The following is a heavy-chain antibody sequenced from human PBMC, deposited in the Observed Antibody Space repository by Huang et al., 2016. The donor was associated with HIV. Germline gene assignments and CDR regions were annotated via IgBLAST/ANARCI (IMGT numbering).Heavy chain of an antibody. D-gene: IGHD3-22*01. J-gene: IGHJ3*02. V-gene: IGHV4-39*01. Sequence: QLQLQGSGPGLVKPSETLSLTCTVSGGSITSSSYYWGWIRQPPGKGLEWVGSMDYSGSTDDNPSLKSRVTVSVDTSKNQFSRKLSSVTAADTAVYYCARHFSYYDSSGYTPWDAFDIWGQGTMVTVSS. CDR3: ARHFSYYDSSGYTPWDAFDI. CDR1: GGSITSSSYY. CDR2: MDYSGST.